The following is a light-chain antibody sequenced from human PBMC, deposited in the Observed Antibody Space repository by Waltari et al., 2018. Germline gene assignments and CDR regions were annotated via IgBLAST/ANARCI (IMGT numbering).Light chain of an antibody. CDR3: QHHVRLPAT. Sequence: CRASQSVKTDLAGYQQKPGQAPRLLIYGAYTRAAGIPDRFSGSGFGTDFSLTISRLEAEDFAVYYCQHHVRLPATFGQGTKVEIK. V-gene: IGKV3-20*01. J-gene: IGKJ1*01. CDR1: QSVKTD. CDR2: GAY.